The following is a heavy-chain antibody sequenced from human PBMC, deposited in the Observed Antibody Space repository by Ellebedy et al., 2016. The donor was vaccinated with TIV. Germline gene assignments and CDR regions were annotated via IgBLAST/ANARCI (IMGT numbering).Heavy chain of an antibody. Sequence: MPSETLSLTCAVYGGSFSGYYWSWIRQPPGQGLEWIGEINHSGSTNYNPSLKSRVTISVDTSKNQFSLKLSSVTAADTAVYYCARGRGTMVRGVMKYYYYYGMDVWGQGTTVTVSS. CDR2: INHSGST. CDR3: ARGRGTMVRGVMKYYYYYGMDV. CDR1: GGSFSGYY. J-gene: IGHJ6*02. D-gene: IGHD3-10*01. V-gene: IGHV4-34*01.